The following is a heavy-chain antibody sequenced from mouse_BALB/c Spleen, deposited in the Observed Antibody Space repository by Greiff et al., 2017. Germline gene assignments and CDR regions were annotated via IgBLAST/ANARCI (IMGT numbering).Heavy chain of an antibody. CDR2: IWAGGST. J-gene: IGHJ4*01. Sequence: VQLKESGPGLVAPSQSLSITCTVSGFSLTSYGVHWVRQPPGKGLEWLGVIWAGGSTNYNSALMSRLSISKDNSKSQVFLKMNSLQTDDTAMYYCARERGITTVPYAMDYWGQGTSVTVSS. D-gene: IGHD1-1*01. CDR3: ARERGITTVPYAMDY. CDR1: GFSLTSYG. V-gene: IGHV2-9*02.